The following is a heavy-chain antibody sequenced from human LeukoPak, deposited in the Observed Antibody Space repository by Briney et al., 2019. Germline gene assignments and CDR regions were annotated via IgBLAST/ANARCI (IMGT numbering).Heavy chain of an antibody. V-gene: IGHV1-46*01. CDR1: GYTFTSYY. CDR2: INPSGGST. Sequence: VASVKVSCKASGYTFTSYYMHWVRQAPGQGLEWMGIINPSGGSTSYAQKFQGRVTMTRDTSTSTVYMELGSLRSEDTAVYYCARDRSDSSGYREDYFDYWGQGTLVTVSS. D-gene: IGHD3-22*01. J-gene: IGHJ4*02. CDR3: ARDRSDSSGYREDYFDY.